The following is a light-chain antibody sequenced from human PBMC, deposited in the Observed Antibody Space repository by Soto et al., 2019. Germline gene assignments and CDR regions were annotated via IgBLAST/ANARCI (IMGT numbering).Light chain of an antibody. CDR2: EVS. Sequence: QSVLTQPPSGSGSPRQSVSLSCTGTSSDVGAYNSVSWYQQHPGKAPKLMIYEVSKRPSGVPDRFSGSKSGNTASLTVSGLQAEDEADYYCSSYAGSKYVFGTGTKVTVL. CDR3: SSYAGSKYV. V-gene: IGLV2-8*01. CDR1: SSDVGAYNS. J-gene: IGLJ1*01.